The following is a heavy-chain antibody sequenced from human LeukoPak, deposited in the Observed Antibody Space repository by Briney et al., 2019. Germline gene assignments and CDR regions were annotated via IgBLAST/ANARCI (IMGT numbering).Heavy chain of an antibody. CDR3: ARRPSYYYYGMDV. J-gene: IGHJ6*02. CDR2: IYYSGNT. Sequence: PSQTLSLTCTVSGGSISSGDYYWSWPRHPPGKGLEWIGYIYYSGNTYYNASLKSLVTISADTPKNQCSLKLSSVTAADTAVYFCARRPSYYYYGMDVWGQGTTVTVSS. CDR1: GGSISSGDYY. V-gene: IGHV4-30-4*01.